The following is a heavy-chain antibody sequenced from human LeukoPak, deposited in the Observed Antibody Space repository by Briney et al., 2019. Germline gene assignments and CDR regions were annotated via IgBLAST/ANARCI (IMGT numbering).Heavy chain of an antibody. CDR3: ARYITTGYFEY. Sequence: SETLSLTCAVYGGSFSGYYWSWIRQPPGKGLEWIGNIFASGRSHYNPSLKSRVTISVDTSKNQFSLKMSSVTAADTAVYYRARYITTGYFEYWGQGTLVTVSS. D-gene: IGHD1-20*01. V-gene: IGHV4-34*12. CDR1: GGSFSGYY. J-gene: IGHJ4*02. CDR2: IFASGRS.